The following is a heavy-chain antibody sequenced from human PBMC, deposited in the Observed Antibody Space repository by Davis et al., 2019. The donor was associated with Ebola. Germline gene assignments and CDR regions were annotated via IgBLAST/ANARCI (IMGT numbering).Heavy chain of an antibody. Sequence: GESLKISCKGSGYSFTSYWIGWVRQMPGKGLEWMGIIYPGDSDTRYSPSFQGQVTIPADKSISTAYLQWSSLKASDTAMYYCARQVRNTYYYDSSGPVGMDVWGQGTTVTVSS. CDR1: GYSFTSYW. J-gene: IGHJ6*02. CDR3: ARQVRNTYYYDSSGPVGMDV. D-gene: IGHD3-22*01. V-gene: IGHV5-51*01. CDR2: IYPGDSDT.